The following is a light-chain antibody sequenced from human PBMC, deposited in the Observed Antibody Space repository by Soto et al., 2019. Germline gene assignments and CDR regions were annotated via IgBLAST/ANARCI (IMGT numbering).Light chain of an antibody. CDR3: QQYNSYLT. J-gene: IGKJ4*01. V-gene: IGKV1-5*01. CDR2: DAS. Sequence: DIQITQSPSTLSSSVAERVTITCRASQSISSWLAWYQQKPGKAPKLLIYDASSLESGVPSRFSGSGSGTEFTLTISSLQPDDFATYYCQQYNSYLTFGGGTKVDIK. CDR1: QSISSW.